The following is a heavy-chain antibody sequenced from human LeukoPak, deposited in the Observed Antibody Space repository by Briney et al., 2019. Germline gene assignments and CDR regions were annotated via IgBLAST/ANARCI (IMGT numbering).Heavy chain of an antibody. CDR2: ISGSDGST. CDR3: TSSGG. J-gene: IGHJ4*02. Sequence: GGSLRLSCAASGFTFSSYVMNWVRQAPEKGREWVSAISGSDGSTYYADSVKGRFTISRDNSKNTLYLQMNSLRAEDTAVYYCTSSGGWGQGTLVTVSS. CDR1: GFTFSSYV. D-gene: IGHD3-10*01. V-gene: IGHV3-23*01.